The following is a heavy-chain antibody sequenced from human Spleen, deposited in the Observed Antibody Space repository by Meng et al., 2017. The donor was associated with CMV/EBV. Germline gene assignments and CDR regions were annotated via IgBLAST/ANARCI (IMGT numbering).Heavy chain of an antibody. Sequence: GESLKISCAASGFTFSSYWMSWVRQAPGKGLVWVSRINSDGSSTNYADAVKGRFTISRDNTKKTLYLQMNTLRAEDTAVYYCARDRLSPYYDFWSGSYATIHGVDVWGQGTTVTVSS. J-gene: IGHJ6*02. CDR3: ARDRLSPYYDFWSGSYATIHGVDV. D-gene: IGHD3-3*01. CDR1: GFTFSSYW. V-gene: IGHV3-74*01. CDR2: INSDGSST.